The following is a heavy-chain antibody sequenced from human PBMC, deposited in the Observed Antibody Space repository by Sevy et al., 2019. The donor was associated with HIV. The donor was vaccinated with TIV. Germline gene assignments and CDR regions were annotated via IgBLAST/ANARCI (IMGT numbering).Heavy chain of an antibody. CDR3: ASPTYYYDSSGFRAFDI. V-gene: IGHV3-7*03. CDR2: IKQDGSEK. J-gene: IGHJ3*02. CDR1: GFTFSSYG. D-gene: IGHD3-22*01. Sequence: GGSLRLSCAASGFTFSSYGMHWVRQAPGKGLEWVANIKQDGSEKYYVDSVKGRFTISRDNAKNSLYLQMNSLRAEDTAVYYCASPTYYYDSSGFRAFDIWGQGTMVTVSS.